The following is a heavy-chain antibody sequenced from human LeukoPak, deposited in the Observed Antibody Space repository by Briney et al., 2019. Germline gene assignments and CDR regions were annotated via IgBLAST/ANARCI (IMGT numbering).Heavy chain of an antibody. D-gene: IGHD3-22*01. CDR3: ARVRWYYDSSGYYIWFDY. CDR2: IYYSGCT. Sequence: SETLSLTCTVSVGSISSYYWSWIRQPPGKGLEWIGYIYYSGCTNYNPSLKSRVTISVDTSKNQFSLKLSSVTAADTAVYYCARVRWYYDSSGYYIWFDYWGQGTLVTVSS. V-gene: IGHV4-59*01. J-gene: IGHJ4*02. CDR1: VGSISSYY.